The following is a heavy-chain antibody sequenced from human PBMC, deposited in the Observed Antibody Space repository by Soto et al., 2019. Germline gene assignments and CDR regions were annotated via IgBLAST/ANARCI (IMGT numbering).Heavy chain of an antibody. J-gene: IGHJ5*01. Sequence: QAQLMQSGAEVKKPGASVKVSCKFSGYNFINYGMTWVRQAPGQGLEWMGWISGSNGATKYAQRFQARLTLTTDTSTNTAYMELRSLRLDDTAVYYCARDSKWLIINGNWFDSWGQGTLVTVSS. CDR3: ARDSKWLIINGNWFDS. V-gene: IGHV1-18*04. CDR1: GYNFINYG. CDR2: ISGSNGAT. D-gene: IGHD5-12*01.